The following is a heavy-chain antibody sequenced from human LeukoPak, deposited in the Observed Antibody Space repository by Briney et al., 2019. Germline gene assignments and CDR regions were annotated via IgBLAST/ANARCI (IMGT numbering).Heavy chain of an antibody. CDR1: GGSISSGSYY. Sequence: PSQTLSLTCTVSGGSISSGSYYWSWIRQPAGKGLEWIGRIYTSGSTNYNPSLKRRVTISVDTSKNQFSLKLSSVTAADTAVYYCARAPNDYGVFFDYWGQGTLVTVSS. CDR2: IYTSGST. D-gene: IGHD4-17*01. CDR3: ARAPNDYGVFFDY. J-gene: IGHJ4*02. V-gene: IGHV4-61*02.